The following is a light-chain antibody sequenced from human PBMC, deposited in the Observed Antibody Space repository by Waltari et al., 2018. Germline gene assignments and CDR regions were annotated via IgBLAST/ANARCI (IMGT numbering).Light chain of an antibody. V-gene: IGLV3-25*03. J-gene: IGLJ1*01. CDR2: KDT. Sequence: SYEVTQPPSVSVSPGQTARIPCSGDALPQQYAYWYQQKPGQAPILLIYKDTGRPSGIPERFSGSTAGTTVTLTISGVQAEDEADYYCQSADSTTFPVFGSGTMLTVL. CDR3: QSADSTTFPV. CDR1: ALPQQY.